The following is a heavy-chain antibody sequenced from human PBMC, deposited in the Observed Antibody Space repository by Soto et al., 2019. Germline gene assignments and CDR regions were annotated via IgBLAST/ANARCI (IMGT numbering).Heavy chain of an antibody. J-gene: IGHJ3*01. V-gene: IGHV1-2*04. Sequence: QVQLVQSGAEVKKPGASVKVSCKASGYTFTGYYINWVRQAPGQGLEWMGWIKPNSGETNYAQKFQGWVTMTRDTSINTAYMEVSRLRSDDTTMYYCARGTTYNSGWYPFDVWGQGTLVTVSS. CDR3: ARGTTYNSGWYPFDV. CDR2: IKPNSGET. D-gene: IGHD6-19*01. CDR1: GYTFTGYY.